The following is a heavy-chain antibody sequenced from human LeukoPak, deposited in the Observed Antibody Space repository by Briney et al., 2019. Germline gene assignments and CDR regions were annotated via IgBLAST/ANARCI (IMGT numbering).Heavy chain of an antibody. D-gene: IGHD3-10*01. J-gene: IGHJ2*01. V-gene: IGHV3-21*01. CDR3: ARGEWYFDL. Sequence: PGGSLRLSCAASGFTFSSYSMNWVRQAPGKGLEWVSSISSSSSYIYYADSVKGRFTISSDNAKNSLYLQMASLSDEDPAVYYCARGEWYFDLWGRGTLATVSA. CDR2: ISSSSSYI. CDR1: GFTFSSYS.